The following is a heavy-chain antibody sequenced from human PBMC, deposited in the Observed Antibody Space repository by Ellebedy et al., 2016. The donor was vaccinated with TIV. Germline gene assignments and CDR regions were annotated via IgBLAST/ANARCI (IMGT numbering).Heavy chain of an antibody. CDR3: AKDYR. CDR2: IKPDGSET. CDR1: GFGFSSYW. J-gene: IGHJ4*02. Sequence: GESLKISCAASGFGFSSYWMSWVRHLPGKGLEWVANIKPDGSETKYVDSVRGRFTISRDNANNTRYLQMTSLRAEDTAVYFCAKDYRWGQGILVTVSS. V-gene: IGHV3-7*03. D-gene: IGHD3-16*02.